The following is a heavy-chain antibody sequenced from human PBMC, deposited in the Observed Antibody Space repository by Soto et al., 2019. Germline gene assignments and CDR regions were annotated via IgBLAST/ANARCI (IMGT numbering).Heavy chain of an antibody. CDR1: GFTFSRFE. CDR3: TRAARFPYLSFY. V-gene: IGHV3-48*03. Sequence: PGGSLRLSCAASGFTFSRFELHWVRQAPGKGLEWISYISSSGSTAYYASSVEGRFTISRDNAHNSVYLQMDSLRAEDTALYYCTRAARFPYLSFYWGQGALVTVTS. D-gene: IGHD3-10*01. J-gene: IGHJ4*02. CDR2: ISSSGSTA.